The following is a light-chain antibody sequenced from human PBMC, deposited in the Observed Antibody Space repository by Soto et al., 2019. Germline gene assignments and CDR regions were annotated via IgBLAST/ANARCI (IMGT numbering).Light chain of an antibody. Sequence: EIVTTQSPATLSVSPGERATLSCRASQSVSNNLAWYQQKPGQAPRLLIYGASTRATGIPARFSGSGSGTEFTLTVSSLQSEDFAVYYCQQYNTWPRTFGQGTKVEIK. CDR2: GAS. J-gene: IGKJ1*01. V-gene: IGKV3-15*01. CDR3: QQYNTWPRT. CDR1: QSVSNN.